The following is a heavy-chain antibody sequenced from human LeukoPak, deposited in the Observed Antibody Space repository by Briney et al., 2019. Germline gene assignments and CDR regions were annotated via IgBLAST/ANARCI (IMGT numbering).Heavy chain of an antibody. CDR2: IFGIGGSA. CDR3: GKTTVGYSSGRYPGWPVDY. CDR1: GFTFNSYA. V-gene: IGHV3-23*01. D-gene: IGHD2-15*01. J-gene: IGHJ4*02. Sequence: PGGSLRLSCVASGFTFNSYAMFWVRQAPGKGLEWISGIFGIGGSAHYADSVKGGFTISRDNSKNTVYLQLDSLRVEDTAVYYCGKTTVGYSSGRYPGWPVDYWGQGALVTVSS.